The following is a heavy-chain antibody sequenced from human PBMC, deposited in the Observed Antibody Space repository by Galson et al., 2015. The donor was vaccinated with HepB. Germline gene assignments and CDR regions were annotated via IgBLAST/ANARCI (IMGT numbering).Heavy chain of an antibody. CDR1: GFTFSSYA. V-gene: IGHV3-30*04. CDR3: ARDSGSWFFDY. D-gene: IGHD6-13*01. J-gene: IGHJ4*02. Sequence: SLRLSCAASGFTFSSYAMHWVRQAPGKGLEWVAVISYDGSNKYCADSVKGRFTISRDNSKNTLYLQMNSLRAEDTAVYYCARDSGSWFFDYWGQGTLVTVSS. CDR2: ISYDGSNK.